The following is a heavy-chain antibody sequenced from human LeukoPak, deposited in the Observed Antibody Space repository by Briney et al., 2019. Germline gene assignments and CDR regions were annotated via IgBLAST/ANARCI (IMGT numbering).Heavy chain of an antibody. CDR2: ISGSGGST. V-gene: IGHV3-23*01. J-gene: IGHJ4*02. CDR1: GFTFSSYA. D-gene: IGHD6-13*01. Sequence: GGSLRLSCAASGFTFSSYAMSWVRQAPGKGLEWVSAISGSGGSTYYADSVKGRFTISRGNSKNTLYLQMNSLRAEDTAVYYCAKDPRRGIAAAGRAQYYFDYWGQGTLVTVSS. CDR3: AKDPRRGIAAAGRAQYYFDY.